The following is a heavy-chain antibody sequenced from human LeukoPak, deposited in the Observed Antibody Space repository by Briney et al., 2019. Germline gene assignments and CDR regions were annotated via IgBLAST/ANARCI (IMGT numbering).Heavy chain of an antibody. J-gene: IGHJ6*03. CDR2: MYISGST. Sequence: PSETLSLTCTVSGGSTSSYYWSWIRQPAGKGLEWIGRMYISGSTNYNPSLKSRVTMSVDTSKNQFSLKLSSVTAADTAVYYCAGGYHYYYMDVWGEGTTVTVSS. V-gene: IGHV4-4*07. CDR3: AGGYHYYYMDV. CDR1: GGSTSSYY. D-gene: IGHD2-15*01.